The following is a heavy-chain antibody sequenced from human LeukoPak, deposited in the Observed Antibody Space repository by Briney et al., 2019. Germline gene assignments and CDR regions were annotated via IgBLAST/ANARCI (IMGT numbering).Heavy chain of an antibody. Sequence: ASVKVSCKASGYTFTGYYMHWVRQAPGQGLEWMGRINPNSGGTNYAQKFQGRVTMTRDTSISTAYMELSSLRSEDTAVYYCARVGGDGYNNDYWGQGTLVTVSS. CDR2: INPNSGGT. D-gene: IGHD5-24*01. CDR1: GYTFTGYY. CDR3: ARVGGDGYNNDY. J-gene: IGHJ4*02. V-gene: IGHV1-2*06.